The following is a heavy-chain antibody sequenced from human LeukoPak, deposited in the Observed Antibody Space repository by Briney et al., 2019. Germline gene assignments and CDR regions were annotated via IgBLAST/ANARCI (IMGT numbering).Heavy chain of an antibody. Sequence: GGSLRLSCAASGFTFSSYGMHWVRQAPGKGLEWVAFIRNDGTDKYYADSVKGRFTISRDNSKNTLYVQMNSLRAEDTAIYYCTSRKEYSTSSVYYWGQGTLVTVSS. V-gene: IGHV3-30*02. CDR1: GFTFSSYG. D-gene: IGHD6-6*01. J-gene: IGHJ4*02. CDR3: TSRKEYSTSSVYY. CDR2: IRNDGTDK.